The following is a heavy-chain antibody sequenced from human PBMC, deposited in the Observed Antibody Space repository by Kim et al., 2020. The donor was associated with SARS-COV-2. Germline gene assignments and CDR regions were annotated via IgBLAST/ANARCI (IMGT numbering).Heavy chain of an antibody. CDR2: INRSGTT. J-gene: IGHJ6*02. CDR1: SESFNAYY. CDR3: ARILASWITIYIQYYYYVMDV. D-gene: IGHD3-10*01. V-gene: IGHV4-34*01. Sequence: SETLSLTCAVYSESFNAYYWTWIRQAPGKGLEWIGEINRSGTTNYNPSLKSRVTISVDTFRKQFSLKVTSVTAADTAVYYCARILASWITIYIQYYYYVMDVWGHGTTVTVSS.